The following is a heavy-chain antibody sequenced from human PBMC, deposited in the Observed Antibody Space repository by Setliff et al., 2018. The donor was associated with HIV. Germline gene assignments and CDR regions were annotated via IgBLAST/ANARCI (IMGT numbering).Heavy chain of an antibody. Sequence: GASVKVSCKASGGTFSSYAISWVQQAPGQGLEWMGRINPHSGVTNYAQKFQGRVTMTRDTSIATAYMDLSRLTSDDTAVYYCAKDSDFGGTTNWFDPWGQGTLVTVSS. D-gene: IGHD3-10*01. CDR1: GGTFSSYA. CDR2: INPHSGVT. CDR3: AKDSDFGGTTNWFDP. J-gene: IGHJ5*02. V-gene: IGHV1-2*06.